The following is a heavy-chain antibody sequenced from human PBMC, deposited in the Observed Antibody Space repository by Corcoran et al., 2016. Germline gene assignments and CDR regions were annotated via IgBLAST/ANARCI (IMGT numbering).Heavy chain of an antibody. CDR3: ARGGGESGGGWFDP. Sequence: QVQLQQWGAGLLKPSETLSLTCAVYGGSFSGYYWSWIRQPPGKGLEWIGEINHSGSTNYNPSLKSRVTISVDTSKNQFSLKLSSVTAADTAVYYCARGGGESGGGWFDPWGQGTLVTVSS. D-gene: IGHD3-16*01. J-gene: IGHJ5*02. CDR1: GGSFSGYY. CDR2: INHSGST. V-gene: IGHV4-34*01.